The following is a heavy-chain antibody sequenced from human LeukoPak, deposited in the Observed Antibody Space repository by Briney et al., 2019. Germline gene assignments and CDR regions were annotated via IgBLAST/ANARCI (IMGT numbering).Heavy chain of an antibody. V-gene: IGHV3-48*03. J-gene: IGHJ3*02. D-gene: IGHD3-22*01. CDR3: AREPERAYYYDSRTLGGLDI. CDR2: ISSSGSTI. Sequence: GGSLRLSCAASGFTFSSYEMNWVRQAPGKGLEWVSYISSSGSTIYYADSVKGRFTISRDNAKNSLYLQMNSLRAEDTAVYYCAREPERAYYYDSRTLGGLDIWGQGTMVTVSS. CDR1: GFTFSSYE.